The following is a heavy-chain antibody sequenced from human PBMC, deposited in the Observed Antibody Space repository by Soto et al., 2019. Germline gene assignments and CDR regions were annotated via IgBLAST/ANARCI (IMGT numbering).Heavy chain of an antibody. CDR1: GFTFSSYG. J-gene: IGHJ4*02. CDR2: IYSDGST. CDR3: ARVGAPFDY. V-gene: IGHV3-66*01. Sequence: HPGGSLRLSCAASGFTFSSYGMHRVRQAPGKGLEWVSIIYSDGSTRYAVSVKGRFTISRDISKSTLFLQMNRLRAEDTAVYYCARVGAPFDYWGQGALVTSPQ.